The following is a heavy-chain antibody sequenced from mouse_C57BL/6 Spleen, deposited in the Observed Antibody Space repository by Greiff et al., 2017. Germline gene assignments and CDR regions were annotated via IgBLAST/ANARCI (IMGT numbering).Heavy chain of an antibody. V-gene: IGHV1-82*01. CDR1: GYAFSSSW. J-gene: IGHJ3*01. Sequence: QVQLQQSGPELVKPGASVKISCKASGYAFSSSWMNWVKQRPGKGLEWIGRIYPGDGDTNYNGKFKGKATLTAAKSSSTAYMQLSSLTSEDSAVYFCARETTEAWFAYWGQGTLVTVSA. D-gene: IGHD1-1*01. CDR3: ARETTEAWFAY. CDR2: IYPGDGDT.